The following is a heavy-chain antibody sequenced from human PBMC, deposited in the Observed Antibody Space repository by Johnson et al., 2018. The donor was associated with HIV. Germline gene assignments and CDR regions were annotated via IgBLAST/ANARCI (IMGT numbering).Heavy chain of an antibody. CDR3: VRHDFVWGIYRHAFDI. CDR2: ISYDGSNK. V-gene: IGHV3-30*14. J-gene: IGHJ3*02. CDR1: GFTFSSYA. Sequence: QVQLVESGGGVVQPGRSLRLSCAASGFTFSSYAMHWVRQAPGKGLEWVAVISYDGSNKYYADSVKGRFTISRDKSKNTLYLQMKSLRAEDTAVYYCVRHDFVWGIYRHAFDIWGQGTMVTVSS. D-gene: IGHD3-16*02.